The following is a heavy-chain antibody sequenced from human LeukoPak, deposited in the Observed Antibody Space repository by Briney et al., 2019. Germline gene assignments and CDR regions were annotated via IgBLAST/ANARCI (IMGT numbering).Heavy chain of an antibody. J-gene: IGHJ4*02. CDR2: VYSDDTT. V-gene: IGHV3-53*01. Sequence: GGSLRLSCEASGFTVNSNYMNWVRQAPGKGLEWVSVVYSDDTTYYADSVKGRFTISRDNSKNTLYLQMNNLRAEDTAVCYCARGGGYYAIDYWGQGTLVTVSS. CDR3: ARGGGYYAIDY. D-gene: IGHD1-26*01. CDR1: GFTVNSNY.